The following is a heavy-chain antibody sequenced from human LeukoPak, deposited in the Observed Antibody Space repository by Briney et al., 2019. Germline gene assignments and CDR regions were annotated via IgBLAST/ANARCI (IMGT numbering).Heavy chain of an antibody. D-gene: IGHD4-17*01. J-gene: IGHJ4*02. CDR3: ARPHQEHDYLTY. CDR2: INHSGTT. CDR1: GGSFNDYY. Sequence: SSETLSLTCAVYGGSFNDYYWTWIRQPPGKGLEWIGEINHSGTTNYNPSLKSRATISVDTSKNQFSLIMNSVTAADTAVYFCARPHQEHDYLTYWGRGTPVTVSS. V-gene: IGHV4-34*01.